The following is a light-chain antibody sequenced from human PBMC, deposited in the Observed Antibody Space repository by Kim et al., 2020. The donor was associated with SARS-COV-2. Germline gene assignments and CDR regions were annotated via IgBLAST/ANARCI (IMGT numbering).Light chain of an antibody. V-gene: IGLV2-18*02. J-gene: IGLJ2*01. CDR1: SSDVGSYNR. CDR3: SSYTSSSTPVV. Sequence: QSVNISCTGTSSDVGSYNRVSWYQQPPGTAPKLMIYEVSNRPSGVPDRFSGSKSGNTASLTISGLQAEDEADYYCSSYTSSSTPVVFGGGTQLTVL. CDR2: EVS.